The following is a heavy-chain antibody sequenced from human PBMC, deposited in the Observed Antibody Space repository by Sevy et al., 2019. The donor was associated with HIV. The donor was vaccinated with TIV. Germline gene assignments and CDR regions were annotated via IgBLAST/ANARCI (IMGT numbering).Heavy chain of an antibody. V-gene: IGHV3-53*01. CDR3: ARSSGGYSGYDCLDF. CDR2: IYSGGST. Sequence: GGSLRLSCAASGFNVTSHYMSWVRQAPGKGLEWVSVIYSGGSTFYADSVKGRFTISGDNSKDTVYLQMNSLRAEDTAVYYCARSSGGYSGYDCLDFWGQGTLVTVSS. J-gene: IGHJ4*02. CDR1: GFNVTSHY. D-gene: IGHD5-12*01.